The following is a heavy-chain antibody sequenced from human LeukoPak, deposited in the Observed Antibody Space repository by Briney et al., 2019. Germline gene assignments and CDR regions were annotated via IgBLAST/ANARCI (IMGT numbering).Heavy chain of an antibody. V-gene: IGHV1-8*03. CDR2: MNPNSGNT. Sequence: ASANVSCKASGYTFTSYDINWVRQATGQGLVWRGWMNPNSGNTGYAQKFQGRATITRNSSISTAYMELSSLRSEDTAVYYCARDNDFWSGYSGSKWFDPWGQGTLVTVSS. J-gene: IGHJ5*02. D-gene: IGHD3-3*01. CDR1: GYTFTSYD. CDR3: ARDNDFWSGYSGSKWFDP.